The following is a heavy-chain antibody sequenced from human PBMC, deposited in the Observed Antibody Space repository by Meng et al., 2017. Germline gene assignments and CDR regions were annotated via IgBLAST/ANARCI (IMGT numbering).Heavy chain of an antibody. J-gene: IGHJ5*02. CDR2: IYYSGST. D-gene: IGHD5-18*01. V-gene: IGHV4-31*01. CDR1: GGSISSGGYY. Sequence: QVRVQASGPGLVNPSQTLSLTCTVSGGSISSGGYYWSWIRQHPGKGLEWIGYIYYSGSTYYNPSLKSLVTISVDTSKNQFSLKLSSVTAADTAVYYCARADRRVGSYGPNWFDPWGQGTLVTVSS. CDR3: ARADRRVGSYGPNWFDP.